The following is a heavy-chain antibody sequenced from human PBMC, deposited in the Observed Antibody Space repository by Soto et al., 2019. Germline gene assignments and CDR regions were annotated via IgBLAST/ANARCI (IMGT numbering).Heavy chain of an antibody. Sequence: ASVKVSCKASGYTFTSYDMHWVRQAPGQGLEWMGIINPSGGSTSYAQKFQGRVTMTRDTSTSTVYMELSSLRSEDTAVYYCARAGGGYYSYNWFDPWGQGTLVTVPS. CDR2: INPSGGST. CDR3: ARAGGGYYSYNWFDP. V-gene: IGHV1-46*03. D-gene: IGHD3-22*01. J-gene: IGHJ5*02. CDR1: GYTFTSYD.